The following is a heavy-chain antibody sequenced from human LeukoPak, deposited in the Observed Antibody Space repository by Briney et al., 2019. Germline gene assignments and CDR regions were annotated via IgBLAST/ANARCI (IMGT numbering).Heavy chain of an antibody. J-gene: IGHJ5*02. D-gene: IGHD6-13*01. Sequence: GASVKVSCKASGYTFTSYYMHWVRQAPGQGLEWMGLINPSGGSTSYAQKFQGRVTMTRDTSTSTVYMELSSLRSEDTAVYYCARGSRIAAAGRRNWFDPWGQGTLVTVSS. V-gene: IGHV1-46*01. CDR1: GYTFTSYY. CDR2: INPSGGST. CDR3: ARGSRIAAAGRRNWFDP.